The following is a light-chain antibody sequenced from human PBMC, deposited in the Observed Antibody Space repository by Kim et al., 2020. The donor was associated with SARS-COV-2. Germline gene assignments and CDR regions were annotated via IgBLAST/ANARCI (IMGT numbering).Light chain of an antibody. CDR2: GKN. J-gene: IGLJ3*02. V-gene: IGLV3-19*01. CDR3: NSLDSSGNHLRV. CDR1: SLRSYY. Sequence: SSELTQDPAVSVALGQTVRITCQGDSLRSYYASWYQQKPGQAPVLVIYGKNNRPSGIPDRFSGSSSGNTASLTITGAQAEDEADYYCNSLDSSGNHLRV.